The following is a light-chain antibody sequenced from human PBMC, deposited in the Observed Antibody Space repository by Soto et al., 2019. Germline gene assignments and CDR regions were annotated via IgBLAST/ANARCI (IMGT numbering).Light chain of an antibody. CDR2: GAS. J-gene: IGKJ4*01. CDR1: QSVGSN. V-gene: IGKV3-15*01. Sequence: EIVMTQSPVTLSVSPGERATLSCRASQSVGSNLAWYQQKPGQAPRLLIYGASTRATGVPVRFSGSGSGTEFTLTISSLQSEDFAVYYCQQYNNWPLTFGGGTKVEIK. CDR3: QQYNNWPLT.